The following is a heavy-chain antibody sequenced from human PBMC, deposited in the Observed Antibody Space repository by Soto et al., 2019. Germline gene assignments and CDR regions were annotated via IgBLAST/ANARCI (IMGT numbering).Heavy chain of an antibody. Sequence: EVQLVESGGGLVNPGGSLRLSCVVSGFPFSTSNMNWVRQAPGKELEWVSFISRSSTYIYYADSVKGRFTISRDDAENSLFLQMNSLRAEDTAVYYCARGVLPISSTSWFDPWGQGTLVTVSS. J-gene: IGHJ5*02. CDR1: GFPFSTSN. CDR2: ISRSSTYI. V-gene: IGHV3-21*01. D-gene: IGHD3-16*01. CDR3: ARGVLPISSTSWFDP.